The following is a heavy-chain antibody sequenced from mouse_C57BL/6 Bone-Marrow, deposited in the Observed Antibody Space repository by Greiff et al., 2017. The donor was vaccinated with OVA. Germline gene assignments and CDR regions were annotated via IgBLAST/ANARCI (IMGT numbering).Heavy chain of an antibody. J-gene: IGHJ1*03. V-gene: IGHV1-50*01. Sequence: QVQLQQPGAELVKPGASVKLSCKASGYTFTSYCLQWVKQRPGQGLEWIGEIDPSDSYTNYNQKFKGKATLTVDTSSSTAYMQLSSLTSEDSAVYYCAAYGSSIHYWYFDVWGTGTTVTVSS. CDR3: AAYGSSIHYWYFDV. CDR2: IDPSDSYT. CDR1: GYTFTSYC. D-gene: IGHD1-1*01.